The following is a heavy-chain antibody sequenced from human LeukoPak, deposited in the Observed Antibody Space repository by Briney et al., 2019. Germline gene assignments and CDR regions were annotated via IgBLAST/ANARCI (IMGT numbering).Heavy chain of an antibody. CDR1: GFTFSSYS. CDR2: ISSSSSTI. D-gene: IGHD5-12*01. CDR3: ARDPYSGYDGG. Sequence: PGGFLRLSCAASGFTFSSYSMNWVRQAPGKGLEWVSYISSSSSTIYYADSVKGRFTISRDNSKNTLYLQMKSLRAEDTAVYYCARDPYSGYDGGWGQGTLVTVSS. J-gene: IGHJ4*02. V-gene: IGHV3-48*01.